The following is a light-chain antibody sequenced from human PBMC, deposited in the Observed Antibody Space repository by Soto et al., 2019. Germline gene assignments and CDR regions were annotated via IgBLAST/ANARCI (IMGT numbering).Light chain of an antibody. Sequence: VQTRSAGAVYLSPGERATLSCRASQSVSSSFLAWYQQKVGQAPRLLIYGASSRATGIPDRFSGSGSGTDFTLTISRLEPEDFAVYYCQQYGSSPRTFGQGTRLEIK. CDR1: QSVSSSF. J-gene: IGKJ5*01. CDR3: QQYGSSPRT. V-gene: IGKV3-20*01. CDR2: GAS.